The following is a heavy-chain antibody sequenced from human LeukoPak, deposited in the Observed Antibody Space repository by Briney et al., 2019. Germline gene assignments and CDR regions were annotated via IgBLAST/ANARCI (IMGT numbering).Heavy chain of an antibody. CDR1: GFNFSSYV. D-gene: IGHD6-19*01. CDR3: SRDRGEEWQVFSLSYFDH. Sequence: GGSLRLSCAASGFNFSSYVMHWVRQAPGKGLEWVAIISYDGSDKYYADFVKGRFTISRDNSKNTLYLQVNSLRVEDTAVYYWSRDRGEEWQVFSLSYFDHWGQGTLVTVSS. V-gene: IGHV3-30*04. J-gene: IGHJ4*02. CDR2: ISYDGSDK.